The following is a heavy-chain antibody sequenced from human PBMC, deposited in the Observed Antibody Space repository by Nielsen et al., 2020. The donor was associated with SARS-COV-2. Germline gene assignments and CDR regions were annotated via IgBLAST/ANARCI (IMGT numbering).Heavy chain of an antibody. CDR1: GGSIRSYF. V-gene: IGHV4-59*08. J-gene: IGHJ4*02. Sequence: SETLSLTCTVSGGSIRSYFWSWIRQPPGKGLEWIGYIYYSGSTNYNPSLKSRVTISVDTSKNQFSLKLSSVTAADTAVYYCARRALGYCSGGSCYSAFDYWGQGTLVTVSS. CDR2: IYYSGST. CDR3: ARRALGYCSGGSCYSAFDY. D-gene: IGHD2-15*01.